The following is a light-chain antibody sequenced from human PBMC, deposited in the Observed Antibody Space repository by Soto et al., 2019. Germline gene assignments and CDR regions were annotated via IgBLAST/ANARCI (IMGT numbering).Light chain of an antibody. CDR2: AAS. CDR1: QSISTW. J-gene: IGKJ2*01. V-gene: IGKV1-6*01. CDR3: LQDYNYPYT. Sequence: IQMTQSPSTLSASLGDRVTITCRASQSISTWLAWYQHKPGKAPKFLIYAASSLQSGVPSRYRGSGSGTDFTLTVSSLQPEDFATYYCLQDYNYPYTFGQGTKVDIK.